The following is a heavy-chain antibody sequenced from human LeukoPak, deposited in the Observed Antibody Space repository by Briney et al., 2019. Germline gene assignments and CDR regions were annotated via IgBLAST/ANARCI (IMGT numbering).Heavy chain of an antibody. CDR3: ARERGRGRDSPWFDY. J-gene: IGHJ4*02. Sequence: GGSLRLSCAASGVIVSGDFMSCVRQALGKGLEWGSVIYSGGSTYYADSAKGRFTISRDNSKNTLDLQMTGLRAEDTAVYYCARERGRGRDSPWFDYWGQGTLVTVSS. CDR2: IYSGGST. V-gene: IGHV3-53*01. D-gene: IGHD1-26*01. CDR1: GVIVSGDF.